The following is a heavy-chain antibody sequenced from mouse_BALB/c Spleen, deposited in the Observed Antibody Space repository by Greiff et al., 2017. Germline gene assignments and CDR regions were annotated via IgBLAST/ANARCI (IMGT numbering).Heavy chain of an antibody. J-gene: IGHJ2*01. CDR1: GFTFSSYA. CDR2: ISSGGSYT. V-gene: IGHV5-9-3*01. CDR3: ARQGYYDQYYFDY. Sequence: EVQLVESGGGLVKPGGSLKLSCAASGFTFSSYAMSWVRQTPEKRLEWVATISSGGSYTYYPDSVKGRFTISRDNAKNTLYLQMSSLRSEDTAMYYCARQGYYDQYYFDYWGQGTTLTVSS. D-gene: IGHD2-4*01.